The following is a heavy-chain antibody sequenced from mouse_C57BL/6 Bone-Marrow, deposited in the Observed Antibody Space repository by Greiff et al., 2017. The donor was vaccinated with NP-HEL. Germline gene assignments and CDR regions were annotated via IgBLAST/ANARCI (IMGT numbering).Heavy chain of an antibody. V-gene: IGHV1-81*01. CDR3: AREGYYSYWYFDV. CDR1: GYTFTSYG. J-gene: IGHJ1*03. D-gene: IGHD2-3*01. Sequence: QVQLQQSGAELARPGASVKLSCKASGYTFTSYGISWVKQRTGQGLEWIGEIYPRSGNTYYNEKFKGKATLTADKSSSKAYMELRSLTSEDSAVYFCAREGYYSYWYFDVWGTGTTVTVSS. CDR2: IYPRSGNT.